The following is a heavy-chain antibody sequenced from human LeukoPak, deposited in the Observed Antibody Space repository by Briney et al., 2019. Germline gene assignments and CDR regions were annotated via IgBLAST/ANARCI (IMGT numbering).Heavy chain of an antibody. J-gene: IGHJ4*02. CDR2: IYYSGST. D-gene: IGHD6-19*01. CDR3: ARLPVAVAGKFFDY. V-gene: IGHV4-59*08. CDR1: GGSISSYY. Sequence: SETLSLTCTVSGGSISSYYWSWIRQPPGKGLEWIGYIYYSGSTNYNPSLKSRVTISVDTSKNQFSLKLSSATAADTAVYYCARLPVAVAGKFFDYWGQGTLVTVSS.